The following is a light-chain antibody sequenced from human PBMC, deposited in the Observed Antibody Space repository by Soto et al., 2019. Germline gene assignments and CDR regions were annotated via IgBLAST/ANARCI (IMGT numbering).Light chain of an antibody. CDR2: KAS. CDR1: QSVSNR. Sequence: EIHMTQSPCTLSASVVDIVGITFLASQSVSNRLAWHQQKPGKAPKVLIYKASTLKSGVPSRFSGSGSGTEFTLTLSSLQPDDFATYYCQQLNSYPRTFGGGTKVDIK. V-gene: IGKV1-5*03. J-gene: IGKJ4*01. CDR3: QQLNSYPRT.